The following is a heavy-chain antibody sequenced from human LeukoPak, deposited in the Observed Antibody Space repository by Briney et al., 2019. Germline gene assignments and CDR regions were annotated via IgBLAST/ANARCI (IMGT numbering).Heavy chain of an antibody. D-gene: IGHD2-2*01. J-gene: IGHJ4*02. CDR2: ISAYNGNT. CDR1: GYTFTIYG. V-gene: IGHV1-18*01. CDR3: ARGYCSSTSCYAADY. Sequence: ASVKVTCKASGYTFTIYGISWVRQAPGQGLGWMGWISAYNGNTNYAQKLQGRVTMTTDTSTSTAYMELRSLRSDDTAVYYCARGYCSSTSCYAADYWGQGTLVTVSS.